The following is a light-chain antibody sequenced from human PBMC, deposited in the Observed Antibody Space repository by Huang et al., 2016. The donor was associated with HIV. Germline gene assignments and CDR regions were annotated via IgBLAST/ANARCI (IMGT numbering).Light chain of an antibody. J-gene: IGKJ2*01. CDR2: GAS. CDR1: QSVNSK. Sequence: EIVMTQSPATLSLSLGERATLSCRASQSVNSKLAWSQQKPGQAPRLLIYGASTRATGVPGSFSGSSSGTEFTLTISSLQSEDFAVYYCQQYSKWPPNTFGQGTKLGSK. CDR3: QQYSKWPPNT. V-gene: IGKV3-15*01.